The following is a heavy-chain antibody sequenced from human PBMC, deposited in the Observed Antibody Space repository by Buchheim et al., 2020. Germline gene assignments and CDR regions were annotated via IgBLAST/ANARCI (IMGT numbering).Heavy chain of an antibody. V-gene: IGHV3-30*18. CDR3: AKETGGSSHFDY. D-gene: IGHD1-26*01. CDR2: ISYDGSNK. CDR1: GFTFSSYG. J-gene: IGHJ4*02. Sequence: QVQLVESGGGVVQPGRSLRLSCAASGFTFSSYGMHWVRQAPGKGLEWVAVISYDGSNKYYADSVKGRFTISRDNSKNTLYLQINSLRAEDTAVYYCAKETGGSSHFDYWGQGTL.